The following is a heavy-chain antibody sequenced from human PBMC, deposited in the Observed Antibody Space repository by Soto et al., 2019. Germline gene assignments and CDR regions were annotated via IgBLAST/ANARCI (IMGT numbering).Heavy chain of an antibody. D-gene: IGHD3-22*01. Sequence: EVRLLESGGGLVQPGGSLRLSCAASGFRFSDYAMSWVRQAPGKGLEWVSGFGFSGSGDTTYCSDSVKGRFTISRDSSRNTLYLQNNSLRAEDTAVYYCAKISSDYSLNPLDSWGQGTLITVSS. CDR1: GFRFSDYA. CDR3: AKISSDYSLNPLDS. CDR2: FSGSGDTT. V-gene: IGHV3-23*01. J-gene: IGHJ4*02.